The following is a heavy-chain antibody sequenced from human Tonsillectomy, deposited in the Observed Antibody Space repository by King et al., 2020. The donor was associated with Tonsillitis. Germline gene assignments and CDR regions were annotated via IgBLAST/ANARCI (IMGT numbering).Heavy chain of an antibody. V-gene: IGHV5-10-1*03. CDR2: IDPSDSYT. D-gene: IGHD2-21*02. CDR1: GYSFTSYW. Sequence: VQLVQSGAEVKKPGESLRISCKGSGYSFTSYWISWVRQMPGKGLEWMGRIDPSDSYTNYSPSFQGHVTISADKSISTAYLQWSSLKASDTAIYYCARHEFGGDCYSGNWFDPWGQGTLVTVSS. J-gene: IGHJ5*02. CDR3: ARHEFGGDCYSGNWFDP.